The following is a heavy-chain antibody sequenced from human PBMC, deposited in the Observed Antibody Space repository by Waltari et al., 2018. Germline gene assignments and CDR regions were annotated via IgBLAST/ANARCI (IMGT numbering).Heavy chain of an antibody. CDR1: GFTFSTYG. CDR3: APLGASSLTLTA. J-gene: IGHJ4*02. V-gene: IGHV3-48*01. D-gene: IGHD1-26*01. Sequence: EVQLVESGGGLVQPGGSLRLSCAASGFTFSTYGMNWVRQAPGKGLGWFSHISGSGSPTYYADSVKGRFTISRDNAMNSLYLQRNSLRAEDTAVYYCAPLGASSLTLTAWGQGTLVTVSS. CDR2: ISGSGSPT.